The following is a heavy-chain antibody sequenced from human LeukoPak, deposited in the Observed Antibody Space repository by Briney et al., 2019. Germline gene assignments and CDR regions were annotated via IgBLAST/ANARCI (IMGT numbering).Heavy chain of an antibody. D-gene: IGHD3-10*01. Sequence: LETLSLTCTVSGGSISSHYWSWVRQPPGKGLEWLGYIYYSGSTNYNPSLKSRVTISVDTSKNQFSLKLSSVTAADTAVYYCARVTGYYGSGSYYTYYFDYWGQGTLVTVSS. V-gene: IGHV4-59*11. CDR1: GGSISSHY. CDR2: IYYSGST. J-gene: IGHJ4*02. CDR3: ARVTGYYGSGSYYTYYFDY.